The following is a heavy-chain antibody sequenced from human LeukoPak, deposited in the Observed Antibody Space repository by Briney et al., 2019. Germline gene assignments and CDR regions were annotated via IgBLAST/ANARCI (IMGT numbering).Heavy chain of an antibody. CDR1: GFTFSTYA. J-gene: IGHJ5*02. CDR2: ISGSGGST. V-gene: IGHV3-23*01. D-gene: IGHD6-6*01. CDR3: AKDTRSRQLGAENWFDP. Sequence: GGSLRLSCAASGFTFSTYAMSWVRQAPGRGLGWVSAISGSGGSTYYADSVKGRFTISRDNSKNTLYLQMNSLRAEDTAVYYCAKDTRSRQLGAENWFDPWGQGTLVTVSS.